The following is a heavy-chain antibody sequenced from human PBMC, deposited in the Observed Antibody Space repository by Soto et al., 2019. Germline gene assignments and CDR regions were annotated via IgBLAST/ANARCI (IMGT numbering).Heavy chain of an antibody. Sequence: PSETLSLTCTVSGGSISSYYWSWIRQPPGKGLEWIGYIYYSGSTNYNPSLKSRVTISVDTSKNQFSLKLSSVTAADTAVYYCARIPPQGGIVATAYFDYWGQGTLVTVSS. V-gene: IGHV4-59*08. CDR3: ARIPPQGGIVATAYFDY. J-gene: IGHJ4*02. CDR2: IYYSGST. D-gene: IGHD5-12*01. CDR1: GGSISSYY.